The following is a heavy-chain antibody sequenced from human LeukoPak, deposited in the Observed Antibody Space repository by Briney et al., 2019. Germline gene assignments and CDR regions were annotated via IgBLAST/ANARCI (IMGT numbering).Heavy chain of an antibody. CDR2: ITADNGNT. CDR3: ARDRYPFIVVVPAEYYGMDV. CDR1: GYTFTSYG. J-gene: IGHJ6*02. V-gene: IGHV1-18*01. D-gene: IGHD2-2*01. Sequence: ASVKVSCKASGYTFTSYGISWVRQAPGQGLEWMAWITADNGNTNYAQKLQGRFTMTTDTSTSTDYMELRSLRSDDTAVYYCARDRYPFIVVVPAEYYGMDVWGQGTTVTVSS.